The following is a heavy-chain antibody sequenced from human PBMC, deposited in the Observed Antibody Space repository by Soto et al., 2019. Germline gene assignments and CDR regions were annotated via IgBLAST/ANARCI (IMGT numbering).Heavy chain of an antibody. D-gene: IGHD6-13*01. J-gene: IGHJ5*02. CDR2: IIPIFGTA. CDR1: GGTFSSYA. V-gene: IGHV1-69*13. CDR3: AEARLIAAAGRWNWFDP. Sequence: GASVKVSCKASGGTFSSYAISWVRQAPGQGLEWMGGIIPIFGTANYAQKFQGRVTITADESTSTAYMELSSLRSEDTAVYYCAEARLIAAAGRWNWFDPWGQGTLVTVSS.